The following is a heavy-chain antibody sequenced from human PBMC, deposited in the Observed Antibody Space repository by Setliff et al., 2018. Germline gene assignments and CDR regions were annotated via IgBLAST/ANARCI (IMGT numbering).Heavy chain of an antibody. CDR1: GGSISNYY. Sequence: SETLSLTCTVSGGSISNYYWSWIRQPAGKGLELIGRIYTSGSTNYNPSLKSRVTMSVDTSKNQFSLKLSSVTAADTAVYYCARKGISALSGAFDMWGQGTMVTV. V-gene: IGHV4-4*07. CDR2: IYTSGST. D-gene: IGHD1-26*01. CDR3: ARKGISALSGAFDM. J-gene: IGHJ3*02.